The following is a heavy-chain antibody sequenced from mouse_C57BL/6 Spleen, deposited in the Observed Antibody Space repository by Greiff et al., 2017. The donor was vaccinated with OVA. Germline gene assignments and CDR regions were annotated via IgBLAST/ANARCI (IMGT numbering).Heavy chain of an antibody. D-gene: IGHD2-4*01. Sequence: VQGVESGPGLVAPSQSLSITCTVSGFSFTSYGVHWVRQPPGKGLEWLVVIWSDGSTTYNSALKSRLSISKDNSKSQVFLKMNSLQTDDTAMYYCARNGRDDYGFAYWGQGTLVTVSA. J-gene: IGHJ3*01. CDR1: GFSFTSYG. V-gene: IGHV2-6*02. CDR3: ARNGRDDYGFAY. CDR2: IWSDGST.